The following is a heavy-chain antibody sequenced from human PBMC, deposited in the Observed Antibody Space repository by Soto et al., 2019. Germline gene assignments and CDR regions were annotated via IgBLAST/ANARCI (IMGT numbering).Heavy chain of an antibody. J-gene: IGHJ3*02. CDR1: GGSFSGYY. CDR3: ARRLRAFDI. CDR2: INHSGST. Sequence: TLETLPLTCAVYGGSFSGYYWSWVRQPPGKGLEWIGEINHSGSTNYNPSLKSRVTISVDTSKNQFSLKLSSVTAADTAVYYCARRLRAFDIWGQGTMVTVSS. V-gene: IGHV4-34*01.